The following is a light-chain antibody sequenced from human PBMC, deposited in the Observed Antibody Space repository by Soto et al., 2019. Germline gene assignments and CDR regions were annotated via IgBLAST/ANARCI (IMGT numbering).Light chain of an antibody. CDR1: QSVSSSY. J-gene: IGKJ2*01. CDR2: GAS. Sequence: EIVLTQSPGTLSLSPGERATLSCRASQSVSSSYLAWYQQKPGQAPRLLIYGASSRATGIPDRFSGSGSGNDFPLTISRLEPEVFAVYYCQQCGRSYTFGQGTKLDIK. V-gene: IGKV3-20*01. CDR3: QQCGRSYT.